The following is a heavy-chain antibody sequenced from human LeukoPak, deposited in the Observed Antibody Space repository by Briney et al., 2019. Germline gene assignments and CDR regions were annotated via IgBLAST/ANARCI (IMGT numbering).Heavy chain of an antibody. CDR2: MNPNSGNI. J-gene: IGHJ5*02. CDR1: GYTFTSYD. V-gene: IGHV1-8*01. Sequence: GASVKVSCKASGYTFTSYDINWVRQATGQRLEWMGWMNPNSGNIGYAKKFQGRVTMTRNTSMSTAYMELSSLRSEDSAVYYCARGPGNNTGWSAGMPKGWFDPWGQGTLVTVSS. D-gene: IGHD6-19*01. CDR3: ARGPGNNTGWSAGMPKGWFDP.